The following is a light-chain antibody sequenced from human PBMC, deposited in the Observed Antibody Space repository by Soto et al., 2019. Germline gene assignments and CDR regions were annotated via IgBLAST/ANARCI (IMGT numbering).Light chain of an antibody. CDR2: QTT. J-gene: IGKJ1*01. V-gene: IGKV3-11*01. CDR1: QNINTR. Sequence: EIGLTQSAATLSSFPGDRVTPSCGASQNINTRWAWYQHRPVQAPRLLIYQTTIRAAGIAARFSASGSGTDFNLTISVVQPEDFALYYCHQRQSWPRTFGQGTKVDIK. CDR3: HQRQSWPRT.